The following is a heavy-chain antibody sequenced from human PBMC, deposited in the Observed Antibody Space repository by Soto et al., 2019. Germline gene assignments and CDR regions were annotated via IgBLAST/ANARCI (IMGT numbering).Heavy chain of an antibody. CDR1: GGSISSGGYY. J-gene: IGHJ6*02. CDR3: ARDYRGLSNYDFWSGYGMEV. V-gene: IGHV4-31*03. Sequence: ASETLSLTCTVSGGSISSGGYYWSWIRQHPGKGLEWIGYIYYSGSTYYNPSLKSRVTISVDTSKNQFSLKLSSVTAADTAVYYCARDYRGLSNYDFWSGYGMEVWGQGTTVTVSS. CDR2: IYYSGST. D-gene: IGHD3-3*01.